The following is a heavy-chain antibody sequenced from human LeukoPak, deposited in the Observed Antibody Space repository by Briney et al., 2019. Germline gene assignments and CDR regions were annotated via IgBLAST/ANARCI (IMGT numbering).Heavy chain of an antibody. CDR2: ISGRSGST. J-gene: IGHJ6*03. D-gene: IGHD4-23*01. V-gene: IGHV3-23*01. CDR1: GFTVSSNY. Sequence: GGSLRLSCAASGFTVSSNYMSWVRQAPGKGLEWVSAISGRSGSTYYADSVKGRFTISRDNAKNSLYLQMNSLRVEDTALYYCARQQLLDYQFYYINVWGKGTTVTVSS. CDR3: ARQQLLDYQFYYINV.